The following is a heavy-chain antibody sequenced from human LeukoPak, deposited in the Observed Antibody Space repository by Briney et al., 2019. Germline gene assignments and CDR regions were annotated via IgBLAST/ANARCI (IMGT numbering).Heavy chain of an antibody. J-gene: IGHJ5*02. D-gene: IGHD3-9*01. CDR3: ARHIRGDDILTGPYTRLYNWFDP. V-gene: IGHV3-74*01. CDR2: INSDGSST. CDR1: GFTFSSYW. Sequence: GGSLSLSCAASGFTFSSYWMHWVRQAPGKGLGWVSRINSDGSSTSYADSVKGRFTISRDNARNSLYLQMNSLRAEDTAVYYCARHIRGDDILTGPYTRLYNWFDPWGQGTLVTVSS.